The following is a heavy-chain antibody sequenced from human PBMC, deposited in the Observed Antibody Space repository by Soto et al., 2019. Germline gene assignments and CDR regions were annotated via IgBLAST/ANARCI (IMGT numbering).Heavy chain of an antibody. CDR1: GGSFSGYY. Sequence: PXGTLSLTCAVYGGSFSGYYWSWIRQPPGKGLEWIGEINHSGSTNYNPSLKSRVTISVDTSKNQFSLKLSSVTAADTAVYYCATSLWFGTQPEIWGPGTLVTVSS. J-gene: IGHJ4*02. CDR2: INHSGST. D-gene: IGHD3-10*01. CDR3: ATSLWFGTQPEI. V-gene: IGHV4-34*01.